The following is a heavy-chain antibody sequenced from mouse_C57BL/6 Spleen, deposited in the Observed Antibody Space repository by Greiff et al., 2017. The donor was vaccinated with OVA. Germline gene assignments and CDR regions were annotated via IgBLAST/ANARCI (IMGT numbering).Heavy chain of an antibody. D-gene: IGHD1-1*01. J-gene: IGHJ4*01. CDR1: GYTFTDYY. CDR2: INPNNGGT. V-gene: IGHV1-26*01. Sequence: EVQLQQSGPELVKPGASVKISCKASGYTFTDYYMNWVKQSHGKSLEWIGDINPNNGGTSYNQKFKGKATLTVDKSSSTAYMELRSLTSEDSAVYYCARRDYYGSFMDYWGQGTSVTVSS. CDR3: ARRDYYGSFMDY.